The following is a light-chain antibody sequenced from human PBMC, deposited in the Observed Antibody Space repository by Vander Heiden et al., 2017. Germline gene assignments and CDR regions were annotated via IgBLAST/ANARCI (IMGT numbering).Light chain of an antibody. Sequence: THLTQSPSSLSASVGDRVTITCRASQSISSDLRWYQQKPGKAPKRLIYGASSLQSGVPSRFSGSGSGTEFTLTISSLQPEDFATYYCQQNNSTPRTFGRGTKVEIK. J-gene: IGKJ1*01. CDR1: QSISSD. CDR3: QQNNSTPRT. V-gene: IGKV1-39*01. CDR2: GAS.